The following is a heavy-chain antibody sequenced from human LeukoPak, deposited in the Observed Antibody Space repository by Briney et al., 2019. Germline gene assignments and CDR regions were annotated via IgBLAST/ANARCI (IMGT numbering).Heavy chain of an antibody. J-gene: IGHJ4*02. D-gene: IGHD3-22*01. CDR3: ATSLGSSGYFDGDY. CDR1: RFYFIRYW. Sequence: PGGSLRLSCASTRFYFIRYWLTGVRQAPGKGLEWVSVIYSGGTTYYADSVKGRFTMSRDNSKNTLYLQMNSLRAEDTAVYYCATSLGSSGYFDGDYWGQGTLVTVSS. V-gene: IGHV3-66*01. CDR2: IYSGGTT.